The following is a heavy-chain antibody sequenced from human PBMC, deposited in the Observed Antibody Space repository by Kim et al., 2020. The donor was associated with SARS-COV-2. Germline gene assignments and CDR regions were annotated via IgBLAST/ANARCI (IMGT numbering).Heavy chain of an antibody. V-gene: IGHV2-70*01. Sequence: SGPTLVNPTQTLTLTCTFSGFSLSTSGMCVSWIRQPPGKALEWLALIDWDDDKYYSTSLKTRLTISKDTSKNQVALTMTNMDPVDTATYYCARATGGVCSEAFDIWGQGTMCTVSS. J-gene: IGHJ3*02. CDR2: IDWDDDK. CDR1: GFSLSTSGMC. CDR3: ARATGGVCSEAFDI. D-gene: IGHD2-8*02.